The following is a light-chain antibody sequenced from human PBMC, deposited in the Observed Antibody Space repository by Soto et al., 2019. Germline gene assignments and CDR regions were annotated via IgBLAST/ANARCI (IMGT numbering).Light chain of an antibody. CDR1: QSITPW. CDR3: QQSYSTPT. V-gene: IGKV1-39*01. CDR2: DVS. J-gene: IGKJ4*01. Sequence: DIQMPQSPSTVSAYLGASVTITCRASQSITPWLAWYPQRPGKAPKLLIYDVSSLQGGVPSRFGGSGSGTDFTLTITSLQPEYFATYDCQQSYSTPTFGGGTKVDIK.